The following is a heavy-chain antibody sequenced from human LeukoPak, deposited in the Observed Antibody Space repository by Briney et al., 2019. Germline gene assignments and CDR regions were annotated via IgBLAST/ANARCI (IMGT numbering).Heavy chain of an antibody. D-gene: IGHD6-13*01. J-gene: IGHJ5*02. CDR2: INHSGST. CDR3: ARVYSSSWYREYGWFDP. V-gene: IGHV4-34*01. Sequence: SETLSLTCAVYGGSFSGYHWSWIRQPPGKGLEWIGEINHSGSTNYNPSLKSRVTISVDTSKNQFSLKLSSVTAADTAVYYCARVYSSSWYREYGWFDPWGQGTLVTVSS. CDR1: GGSFSGYH.